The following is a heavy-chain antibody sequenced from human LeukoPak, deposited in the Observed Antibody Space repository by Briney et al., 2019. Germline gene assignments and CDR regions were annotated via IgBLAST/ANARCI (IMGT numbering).Heavy chain of an antibody. CDR2: IYTSGST. Sequence: SETLSLTCTVSGGSISSYYWSWMRQPAGKGLEWIGRIYTSGSTNYNPSLKSRVTMSVDTSKNQFSLKLSSVTAADTAVYYCARGILGYSGYDLVRRHREYYYYGMDVWGQGTTVTVSS. CDR3: ARGILGYSGYDLVRRHREYYYYGMDV. V-gene: IGHV4-4*07. J-gene: IGHJ6*02. D-gene: IGHD5-12*01. CDR1: GGSISSYY.